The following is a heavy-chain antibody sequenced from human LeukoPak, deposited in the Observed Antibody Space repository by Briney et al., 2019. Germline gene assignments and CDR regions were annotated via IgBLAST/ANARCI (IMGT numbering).Heavy chain of an antibody. CDR1: GGSISSSNYY. CDR3: ARHSSGWSWGYYGMDV. J-gene: IGHJ6*02. CDR2: IYSSGST. Sequence: SETLSLTCTVSGGSISSSNYYLGWIRQPPGKGLEWIGSIYSSGSTYYNPSLKSRVTISVDTSKNQFSLKLSSVTAADSAVYYCARHSSGWSWGYYGMDVWGQGTTVTVSS. D-gene: IGHD6-19*01. V-gene: IGHV4-39*01.